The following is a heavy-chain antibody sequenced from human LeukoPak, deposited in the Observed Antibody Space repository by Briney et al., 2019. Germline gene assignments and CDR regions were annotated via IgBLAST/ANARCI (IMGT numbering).Heavy chain of an antibody. D-gene: IGHD3-22*01. J-gene: IGHJ1*01. Sequence: GASVKVSCKASGGTFSSYAISWVRQAPGQGLEWMGGIIPIFGTANYAQKFQGRVTITADESTSTAYMELSSLRSEDTAVYYCARGSSSTRRGYYDSSGYFVPAEYFQHWGQGTLVTVSS. CDR2: IIPIFGTA. V-gene: IGHV1-69*13. CDR1: GGTFSSYA. CDR3: ARGSSSTRRGYYDSSGYFVPAEYFQH.